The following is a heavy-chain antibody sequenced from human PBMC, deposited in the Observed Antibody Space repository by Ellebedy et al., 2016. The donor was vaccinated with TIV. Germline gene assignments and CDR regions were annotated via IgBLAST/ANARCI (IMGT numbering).Heavy chain of an antibody. V-gene: IGHV1-18*04. Sequence: AASVKVSCKASGYTFXXHGITXLRQLXGQGLEWMGLISAYNGNTDYAQKLQGRVAMTRDTSANIVYMELRSLRSDDTAVYYCARDRVLNDDGXEIWGQGTMVTVSS. J-gene: IGHJ3*02. CDR2: ISAYNGNT. CDR3: ARDRVLNDDGXEI. D-gene: IGHD1-1*01. CDR1: GYTFXXHG.